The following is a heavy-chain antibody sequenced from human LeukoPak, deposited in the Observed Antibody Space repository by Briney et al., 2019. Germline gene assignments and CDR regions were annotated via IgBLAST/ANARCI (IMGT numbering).Heavy chain of an antibody. V-gene: IGHV1-8*02. CDR1: GYTFTSYD. CDR3: ARGLSKRYFDWLLANWFDP. J-gene: IGHJ5*02. Sequence: GASVKVSCKASGYTFTSYDINWVRQATGQGLEWMGWMNPNSGNTGYAQKFQGRVTMTRNTSISTAYMELSSLRSEDTAVYYCARGLSKRYFDWLLANWFDPWGQGTLVTVSS. D-gene: IGHD3-9*01. CDR2: MNPNSGNT.